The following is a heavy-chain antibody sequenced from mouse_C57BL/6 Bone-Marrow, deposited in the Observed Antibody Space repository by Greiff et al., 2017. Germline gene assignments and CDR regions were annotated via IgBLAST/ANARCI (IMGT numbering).Heavy chain of an antibody. V-gene: IGHV10-3*01. CDR1: GFTFNTYA. J-gene: IGHJ3*01. CDR2: IRSKSSNYAT. CDR3: GLLLRYRGFAY. Sequence: VQLKESGGGLVQPKGSLKLSCAASGFTFNTYAMHWVRQAPGKGLEWVARIRSKSSNYATYYADSVKDRFTITRDDSQSMLYLQMNNLKTEDTAMYYCGLLLRYRGFAYWGQGTLVTVSA. D-gene: IGHD1-1*01.